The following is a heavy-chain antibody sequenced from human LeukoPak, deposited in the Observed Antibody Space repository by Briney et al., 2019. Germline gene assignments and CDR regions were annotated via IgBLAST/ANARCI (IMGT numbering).Heavy chain of an antibody. J-gene: IGHJ4*02. CDR1: GYTFNSYD. CDR3: VRGEYVWGSYRYVDY. Sequence: ASVKVSCKTSGYTFNSYDINWVRQAPGQGLEWMGWIRGYNGDTKYAQKFQGRVTMTTDTYTTTAYMELRGLRSDDTAVYYCVRGEYVWGSYRYVDYWGQGTLITVSS. CDR2: IRGYNGDT. V-gene: IGHV1-18*01. D-gene: IGHD3-16*02.